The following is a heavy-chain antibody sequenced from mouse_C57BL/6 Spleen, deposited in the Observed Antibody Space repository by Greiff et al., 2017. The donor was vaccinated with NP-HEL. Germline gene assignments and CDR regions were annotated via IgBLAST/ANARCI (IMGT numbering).Heavy chain of an antibody. CDR2: INPGSGGT. CDR1: GYAFTNYL. CDR3: ARPTPYAMDY. Sequence: VQLQQSGAELVRPGTSVKVSCKASGYAFTNYLIEWVKQRPGQGLEWIGVINPGSGGTNYNEKFKGKATLTADKSSSTAYMQLSSLTSEDSAVYFCARPTPYAMDYWGQRTSVTVSS. J-gene: IGHJ4*01. D-gene: IGHD4-1*02. V-gene: IGHV1-54*01.